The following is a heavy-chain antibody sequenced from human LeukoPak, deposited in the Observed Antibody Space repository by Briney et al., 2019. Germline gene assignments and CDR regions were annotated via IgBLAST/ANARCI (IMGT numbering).Heavy chain of an antibody. CDR2: IYSGGST. CDR1: GFTVSSSY. Sequence: GGSLRLSCAASGFTVSSSYMSWVRQAPGKGLEWVSLIYSGGSTYYADSVKGRFTISRDNSKNTLYLQMNSLRAEDTAVYYCAKEMGATNYFEYWGQGTLVTVSS. D-gene: IGHD1-26*01. CDR3: AKEMGATNYFEY. J-gene: IGHJ4*02. V-gene: IGHV3-53*05.